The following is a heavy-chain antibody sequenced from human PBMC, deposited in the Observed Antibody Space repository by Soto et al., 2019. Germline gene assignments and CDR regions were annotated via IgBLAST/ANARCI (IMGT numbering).Heavy chain of an antibody. D-gene: IGHD2-2*01. CDR2: RYSDGRS. CDR1: GFTVSIIY. CDR3: AKRKYFPSTTCFDS. Sequence: GGSLRLSCAGSGFTVSIIYMTWVRQVPGKGLEWVSIRYSDGRSYHAESVKGRFTISTDDSENTLYLQMSSLRAEDTAVYYCAKRKYFPSTTCFDSWGQETQVTVSS. J-gene: IGHJ4*02. V-gene: IGHV3-66*01.